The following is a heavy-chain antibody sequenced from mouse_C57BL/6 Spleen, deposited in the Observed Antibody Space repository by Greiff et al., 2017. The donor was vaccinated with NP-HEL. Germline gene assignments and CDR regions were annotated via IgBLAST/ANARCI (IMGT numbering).Heavy chain of an antibody. D-gene: IGHD1-1*01. Sequence: EVQVVESGGGLVKPGGSLKLSCAASGFTFSSYAMSWVRQTPEKRLEWVATISDGGSYTYYPDNVKGRFTIARDNAKNNLYLQMRHLKSEDTAMYYCAREGLDYYGSSYRYFDVWGTGTTVTVSS. CDR1: GFTFSSYA. CDR2: ISDGGSYT. J-gene: IGHJ1*03. V-gene: IGHV5-4*01. CDR3: AREGLDYYGSSYRYFDV.